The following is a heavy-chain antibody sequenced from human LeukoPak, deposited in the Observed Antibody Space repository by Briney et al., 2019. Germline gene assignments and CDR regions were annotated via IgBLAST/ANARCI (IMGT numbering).Heavy chain of an antibody. J-gene: IGHJ4*02. CDR2: IKKDGSEK. V-gene: IGHV3-7*03. Sequence: SGGSLRLSCTASGFIFSGSWMAWIRQAPGKGLEWVAIIKKDGSEKYYVDSMKGRFTISRDNAKNSLFLQMNSLRAEDTAIYYRTTDTWYSAGHWGQGTLVTVSS. CDR3: TTDTWYSAGH. CDR1: GFIFSGSW. D-gene: IGHD2-15*01.